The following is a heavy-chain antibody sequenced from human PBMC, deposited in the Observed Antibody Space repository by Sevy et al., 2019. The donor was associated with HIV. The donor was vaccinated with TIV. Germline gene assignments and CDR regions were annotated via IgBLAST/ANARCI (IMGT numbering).Heavy chain of an antibody. CDR3: ARDNFLPLMVSMVRGALSFYFDY. V-gene: IGHV3-33*01. J-gene: IGHJ4*02. CDR1: GFTFSDYG. CDR2: IWYDGSNK. D-gene: IGHD3-10*01. Sequence: GGSLRLSCEASGFTFSDYGMHWVRQAPGKGLEWVAVIWYDGSNKYYADSVKGRFTISRDNSKNTLYLQMNSLRAEDTPVYYCARDNFLPLMVSMVRGALSFYFDYWGQGTLVTVSS.